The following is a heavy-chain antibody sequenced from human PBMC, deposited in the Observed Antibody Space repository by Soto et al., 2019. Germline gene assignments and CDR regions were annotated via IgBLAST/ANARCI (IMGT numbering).Heavy chain of an antibody. Sequence: ESGGGVVQPGRSLRLSCAASGFTFRNYGMHWFRQAAGKGLEWVAGLSHDGVTKYYSDSVKGRSSISRDESRNTLFLQMNSLRRGDTAMYYCAKGFSGAYSNWEYWGQGTMVTVSS. J-gene: IGHJ4*02. V-gene: IGHV3-30*18. CDR3: AKGFSGAYSNWEY. CDR1: GFTFRNYG. D-gene: IGHD1-26*01. CDR2: LSHDGVTK.